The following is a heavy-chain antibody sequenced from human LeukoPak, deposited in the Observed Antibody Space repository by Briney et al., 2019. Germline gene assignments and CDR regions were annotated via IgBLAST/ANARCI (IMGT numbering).Heavy chain of an antibody. CDR3: ARSERYNSGWYFYFDY. CDR1: VXSISTYY. J-gene: IGHJ4*02. CDR2: FYYSGST. V-gene: IGHV4-59*01. Sequence: SETLSLTCTVSVXSISTYYWSWIRQPPGKGLEWIGYFYYSGSTNYNPSLKSRVTISVDTSKNQFSLNLSSVTAADTAVYYCARSERYNSGWYFYFDYWGQGTLVTVSS. D-gene: IGHD6-19*01.